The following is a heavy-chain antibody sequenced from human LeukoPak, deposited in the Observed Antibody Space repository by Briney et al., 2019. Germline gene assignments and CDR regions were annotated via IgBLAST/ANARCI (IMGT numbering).Heavy chain of an antibody. CDR1: GYTFTGYY. V-gene: IGHV1-2*02. J-gene: IGHJ1*01. Sequence: ASVKVSCKASGYTFTGYYMHWVRQAPGQGLEWMGWINPNSGGTIYAQKFQGRVTMTEDTSTDTAYMELSSLRSEDTAVYYCATFSRSTYYIEYFQHWGQGTLVTVSS. CDR2: INPNSGGT. D-gene: IGHD3-3*01. CDR3: ATFSRSTYYIEYFQH.